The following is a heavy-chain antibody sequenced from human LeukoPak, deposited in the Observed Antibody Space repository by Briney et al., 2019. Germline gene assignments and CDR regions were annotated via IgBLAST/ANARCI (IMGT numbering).Heavy chain of an antibody. J-gene: IGHJ4*02. V-gene: IGHV1-18*01. CDR1: GYTFINYG. Sequence: ASVKVSCKASGYTFINYGVTWVRQAPGQGLEWMGWISASNGNTNYAQKLQGRVTMTTETSTSTAYMELRSLRSDDTAVYYCARALSRGYSGYDYGLGYWGQGTLVTVSS. CDR2: ISASNGNT. CDR3: ARALSRGYSGYDYGLGY. D-gene: IGHD5-12*01.